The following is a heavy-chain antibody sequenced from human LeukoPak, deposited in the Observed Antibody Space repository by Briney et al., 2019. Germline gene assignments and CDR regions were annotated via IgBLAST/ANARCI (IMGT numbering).Heavy chain of an antibody. J-gene: IGHJ3*02. Sequence: SETPSLTCAVSGGSISSGGYSWSWIRQPPGKGLEWIGYIYHSGSTYYNPSLKSRVTISVDRSKNQFSLKLSSVTAADTAVYYCARTYYDFWSGYSDAFDIWGQGTMVTVSS. CDR1: GGSISSGGYS. CDR3: ARTYYDFWSGYSDAFDI. D-gene: IGHD3-3*01. V-gene: IGHV4-30-2*01. CDR2: IYHSGST.